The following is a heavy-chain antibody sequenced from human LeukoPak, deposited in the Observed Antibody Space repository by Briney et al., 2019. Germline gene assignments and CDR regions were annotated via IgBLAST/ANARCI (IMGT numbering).Heavy chain of an antibody. V-gene: IGHV1-2*02. CDR2: INPNSGGT. D-gene: IGHD6-13*01. J-gene: IGHJ5*02. Sequence: GASVKVSCKASGYTFTGYYMHWVRQAPGQGLEWMGWINPNSGGTNYAQKFQGRVTMTRDTSISTAYMELSRLRSDDTAVHYCAREWGSSSWFNWFDPWGQGTLVTVSS. CDR1: GYTFTGYY. CDR3: AREWGSSSWFNWFDP.